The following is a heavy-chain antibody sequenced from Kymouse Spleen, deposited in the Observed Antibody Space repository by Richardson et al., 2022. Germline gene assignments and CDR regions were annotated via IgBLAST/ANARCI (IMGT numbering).Heavy chain of an antibody. CDR2: IKSKTDGGTT. V-gene: IGHV3-15*01. D-gene: IGHD3-9*01. CDR3: TTPRYFDWLSLDY. Sequence: EVQLVESGGGLVKPGGSLRLSCAASGFTFSNAWMSWVRQAPGKGLEWVGRIKSKTDGGTTDYAAPVKGRFTISRDDSKNTLYLQMNSLKTEDTAVYYCTTPRYFDWLSLDYWGQGTLVTVSS. CDR1: GFTFSNAW. J-gene: IGHJ4*02.